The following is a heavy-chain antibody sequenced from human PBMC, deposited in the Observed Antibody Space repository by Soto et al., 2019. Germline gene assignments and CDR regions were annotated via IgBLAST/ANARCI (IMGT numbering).Heavy chain of an antibody. CDR2: ISYDGSNK. Sequence: GGSLRLSCAASGFTFSSYAMPWVRQAAGNGLEWVAVISYDGSNKYYADSVKGRFTISRDNSKNTLYLQMNSLRAEDTAVYYCARDPSRPGAYNWTSKTPPWLDPWGQG. CDR1: GFTFSSYA. D-gene: IGHD1-20*01. CDR3: ARDPSRPGAYNWTSKTPPWLDP. V-gene: IGHV3-30-3*01. J-gene: IGHJ5*02.